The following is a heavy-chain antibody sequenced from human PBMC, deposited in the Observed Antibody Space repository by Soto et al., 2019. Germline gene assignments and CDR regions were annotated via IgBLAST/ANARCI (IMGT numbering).Heavy chain of an antibody. CDR1: GYTFTSYG. Sequence: ASVRVSCKASGYTFTSYGISWVRQAPGQGLEWMGWISAYNANTNYAQKLQGRVTMTTDTSTSTAYMELRSLRSDDTAVYFCARDRLGATGDYWGQGTLVTVSS. CDR3: ARDRLGATGDY. J-gene: IGHJ4*02. D-gene: IGHD1-26*01. V-gene: IGHV1-18*01. CDR2: ISAYNANT.